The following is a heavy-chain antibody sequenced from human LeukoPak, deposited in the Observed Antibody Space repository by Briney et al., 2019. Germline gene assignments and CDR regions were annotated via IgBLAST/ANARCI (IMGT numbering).Heavy chain of an antibody. Sequence: ASVKVSCKASGYTFTSYYMHWVRQAPGQGLEWMGIINPSGGSTSYAQKFQGRVTMTRDTSTSTVYMELSSLRSEDTAVYYCAISARPTYYDILTGYPTPGPLGMDVWGQGTTVTVSS. CDR3: AISARPTYYDILTGYPTPGPLGMDV. V-gene: IGHV1-46*01. D-gene: IGHD3-9*01. CDR1: GYTFTSYY. CDR2: INPSGGST. J-gene: IGHJ6*02.